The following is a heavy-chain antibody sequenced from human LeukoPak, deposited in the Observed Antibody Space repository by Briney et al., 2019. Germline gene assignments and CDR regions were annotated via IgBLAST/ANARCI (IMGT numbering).Heavy chain of an antibody. V-gene: IGHV3-23*01. CDR2: IRGSGGST. D-gene: IGHD6-19*01. J-gene: IGHJ4*02. CDR1: GFTFSSYG. Sequence: PGGSLRLSCAPSGFTFSSYGMSWVRQAPGKGLEWVSAIRGSGGSTYYADSVKGRFTISRDNSKNTLYLQRSSLRAEDTPVYYCAKACDRSCWYPTAVDYWGQGTLVTVSS. CDR3: AKACDRSCWYPTAVDY.